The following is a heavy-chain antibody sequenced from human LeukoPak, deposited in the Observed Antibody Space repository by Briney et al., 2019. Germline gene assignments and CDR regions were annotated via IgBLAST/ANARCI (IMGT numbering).Heavy chain of an antibody. Sequence: PGGSLRLSCAATGFTFSSYAMSWVRQAPGKGLEWASASGSGGTTYYADSVKGRFTVSRDNSKNTLYLQMSSLRAEDTAIYYCAKMVRQQLGPNYGMDVWGQGTTVTVSS. D-gene: IGHD6-13*01. V-gene: IGHV3-23*01. CDR2: SGSGGTT. CDR3: AKMVRQQLGPNYGMDV. J-gene: IGHJ6*01. CDR1: GFTFSSYA.